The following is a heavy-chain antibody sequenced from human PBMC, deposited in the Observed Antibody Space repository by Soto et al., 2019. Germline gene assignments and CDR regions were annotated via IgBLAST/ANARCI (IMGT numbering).Heavy chain of an antibody. Sequence: EVQLVESGGGLVQPGGSLRLSCEASGFTFRNYDMHWVRQGTGKGLEWVSGISAAGDTDYADSVEGRFTISRENAQNSVFLQMNSHRVGDTAVYYCARTDRDFYGLDVWGQGNTVIVSS. J-gene: IGHJ6*02. CDR2: ISAAGDT. V-gene: IGHV3-13*01. CDR1: GFTFRNYD. CDR3: ARTDRDFYGLDV.